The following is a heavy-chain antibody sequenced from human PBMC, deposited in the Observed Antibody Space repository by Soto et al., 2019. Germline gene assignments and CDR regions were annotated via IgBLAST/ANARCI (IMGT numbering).Heavy chain of an antibody. CDR3: VRRVTTIRYYCMDV. CDR2: IDPSDSYT. V-gene: IGHV5-10-1*01. CDR1: WYSSTSYL. Sequence: GEDLKISCKCSWYSSTSYLISLVRQMPGKGLEWMGRIDPSDSYTNYSPSFQGHVTISADKSISTAYLQLSSLKASDTAMYYCVRRVTTIRYYCMDVWGQGTKVTVSS. J-gene: IGHJ6*02. D-gene: IGHD4-17*01.